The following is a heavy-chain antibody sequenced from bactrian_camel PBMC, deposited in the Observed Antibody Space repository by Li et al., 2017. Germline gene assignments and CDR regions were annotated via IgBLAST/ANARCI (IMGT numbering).Heavy chain of an antibody. CDR3: TASDSPILCAYNY. CDR2: IVGTKIT. Sequence: HVQLVESGGDSVQAGGSLRLSCVASGYIYGTSCMGWFHQAPGKEREGVATIVGTKITSYADSVKGRFNISSDNANNTLYLQMDSLQPEDTAMYYCTASDSPILCAYNYWGQGTQVTVSS. V-gene: IGHV3S53*01. J-gene: IGHJ4*01. CDR1: GYIYGTSC.